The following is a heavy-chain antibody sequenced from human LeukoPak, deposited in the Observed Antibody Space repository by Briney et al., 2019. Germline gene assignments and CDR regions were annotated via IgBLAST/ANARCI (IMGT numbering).Heavy chain of an antibody. Sequence: GGSLRLSCAASGFTFSSYWMSWVRQAPGKGLEWVANIKQDGSEKYYVDSVKGRFTISRDNAKNSLYLQMNSLRAEDMALYYCAKSGYQLLYFDLWGRGTLVTVSS. V-gene: IGHV3-7*03. J-gene: IGHJ2*01. D-gene: IGHD6-13*01. CDR1: GFTFSSYW. CDR3: AKSGYQLLYFDL. CDR2: IKQDGSEK.